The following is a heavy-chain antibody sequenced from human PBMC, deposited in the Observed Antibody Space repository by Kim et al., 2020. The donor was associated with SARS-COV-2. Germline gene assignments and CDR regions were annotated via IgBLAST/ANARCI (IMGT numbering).Heavy chain of an antibody. J-gene: IGHJ4*02. CDR3: ARDRRIAVAGTSLDY. Sequence: VSVKSPITINPDTSKNQFSLQLNSVTPEDTAVYYCARDRRIAVAGTSLDYWGQGTLVTVSS. D-gene: IGHD6-19*01. V-gene: IGHV6-1*01.